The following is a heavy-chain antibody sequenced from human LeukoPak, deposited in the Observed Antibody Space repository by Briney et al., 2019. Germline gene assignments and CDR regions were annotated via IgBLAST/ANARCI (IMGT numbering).Heavy chain of an antibody. CDR2: IYYSGST. V-gene: IGHV4-59*01. CDR1: GDSISSYY. J-gene: IGHJ4*02. D-gene: IGHD6-13*01. CDR3: ARLLAAGTSPIDY. Sequence: SETLSLTCTVSGDSISSYYWSWIRQPPGKGLEWIGYIYYSGSTNYNPSLKSRVTISVDTSKNQFSLKLSSVTAADTAVYYCARLLAAGTSPIDYWGQGTLVTVSS.